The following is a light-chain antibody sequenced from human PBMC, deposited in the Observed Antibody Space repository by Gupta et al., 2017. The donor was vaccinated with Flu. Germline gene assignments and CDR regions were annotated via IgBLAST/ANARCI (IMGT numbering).Light chain of an antibody. J-gene: IGKJ1*01. CDR2: RVS. Sequence: PVIFGQPASISCRSSQSRVHRKGNTYLTWFQQRPGQSPRRLIYRVSNRDSGVPDRFSGSGSGTDFTLKISRVEAEDVGVYYCMQGTHWPTFGQGTKVEIK. CDR1: QSRVHRKGNTY. CDR3: MQGTHWPT. V-gene: IGKV2-30*02.